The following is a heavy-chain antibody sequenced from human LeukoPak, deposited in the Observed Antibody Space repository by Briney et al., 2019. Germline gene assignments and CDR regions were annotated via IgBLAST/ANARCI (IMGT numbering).Heavy chain of an antibody. D-gene: IGHD3-10*01. V-gene: IGHV1-8*01. Sequence: ASVKVSCKASGYTFTSYDINWVRQATGQGLEWMGWLNPNSGNTSYAQKFQGRVTMTRNTSISTAYMELSSLRSEDTAVYYCARGRSPYTMVRGVIGWFDPWGQGTLVTVSS. CDR2: LNPNSGNT. CDR3: ARGRSPYTMVRGVIGWFDP. CDR1: GYTFTSYD. J-gene: IGHJ5*02.